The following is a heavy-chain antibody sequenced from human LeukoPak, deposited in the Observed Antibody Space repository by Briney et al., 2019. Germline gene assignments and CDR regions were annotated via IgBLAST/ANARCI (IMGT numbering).Heavy chain of an antibody. CDR1: GGSISSYY. V-gene: IGHV4-4*07. CDR3: ARGKYSSSWSTQTNDAFDI. Sequence: PSETLSLTCTVSGGSISSYYWSWIRQPAGKGLEWIGRIYTSGSTNYNPSLKSRVTMSVDTSKNQFSLKLSSVAAADTAVYYCARGKYSSSWSTQTNDAFDIWGQGTMVTVSS. CDR2: IYTSGST. J-gene: IGHJ3*02. D-gene: IGHD6-13*01.